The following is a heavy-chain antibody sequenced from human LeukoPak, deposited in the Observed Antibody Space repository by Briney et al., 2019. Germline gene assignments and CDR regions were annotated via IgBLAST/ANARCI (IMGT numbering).Heavy chain of an antibody. J-gene: IGHJ5*02. CDR1: GGSISSSSYY. CDR3: ARDRQSIAAAGKYNWFDP. D-gene: IGHD6-13*01. CDR2: IYYSGST. V-gene: IGHV4-39*07. Sequence: PSETLSLTCTVSGGSISSSSYYWGWIRQPPGKGLEWIGSIYYSGSTYYNPSLKSRVTISVDTSKNQFSLKLSSVTAADTAVYYCARDRQSIAAAGKYNWFDPWGQGTLVTVSS.